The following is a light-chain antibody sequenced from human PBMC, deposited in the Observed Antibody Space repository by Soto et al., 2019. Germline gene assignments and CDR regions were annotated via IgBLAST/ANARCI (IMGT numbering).Light chain of an antibody. V-gene: IGKV3-20*01. J-gene: IGKJ1*01. Sequence: EIVLTQSPGTLSLSPGERATLSCRASQSVSSNYLAWYQQKPAQAPRLLIYGASSRATGIPDRFSGSGSGTDFTLTISRLEPEDFALYYCHQRQSWPRTFGQGTKVDIK. CDR3: HQRQSWPRT. CDR1: QSVSSNY. CDR2: GAS.